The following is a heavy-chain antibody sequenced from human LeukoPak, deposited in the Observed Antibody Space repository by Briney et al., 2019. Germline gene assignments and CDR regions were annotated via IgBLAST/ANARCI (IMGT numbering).Heavy chain of an antibody. CDR2: ISYDGGNI. Sequence: QSGGSLRLACTPSGFTFDDYAMHWVRQAPGKGLEWVALISYDGGNIYYADSVKGRFTISRDNSKNTLYLQMNSLRAEDTAVYYCASGSGSYRTPYYYMDVWGTGTTVTVSS. D-gene: IGHD3-10*01. CDR1: GFTFDDYA. CDR3: ASGSGSYRTPYYYMDV. J-gene: IGHJ6*03. V-gene: IGHV3-30*07.